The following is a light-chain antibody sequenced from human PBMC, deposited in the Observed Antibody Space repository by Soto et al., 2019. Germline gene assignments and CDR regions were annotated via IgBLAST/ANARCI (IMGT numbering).Light chain of an antibody. Sequence: DIQMTQSPSTLSASVEDRVTITCRASESINRRLAWYQQKPGSAPKLLIYKSSTLESGVPSRFSGSGYGTEFTLTISGLQPDDFATYYCQRFDTSNAMYFFGPGTKVDIK. CDR1: ESINRR. CDR3: QRFDTSNAMYF. V-gene: IGKV1-5*03. J-gene: IGKJ2*01. CDR2: KSS.